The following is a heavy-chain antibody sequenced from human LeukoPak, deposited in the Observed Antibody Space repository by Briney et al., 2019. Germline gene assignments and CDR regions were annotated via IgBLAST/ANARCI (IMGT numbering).Heavy chain of an antibody. D-gene: IGHD2/OR15-2a*01. CDR2: ISADGVTT. J-gene: IGHJ5*02. V-gene: IGHV3-43*02. CDR1: GFTFDDYA. Sequence: GGSLRLSCAASGFTFDDYAMHWVRQAPGKGLEWVSLISADGVTTYSADSVKGRFTISRDNSKNTLYLQMNSLRTEDTAVYYCARDHSMEYGNWFDPWGQGTLVTVSS. CDR3: ARDHSMEYGNWFDP.